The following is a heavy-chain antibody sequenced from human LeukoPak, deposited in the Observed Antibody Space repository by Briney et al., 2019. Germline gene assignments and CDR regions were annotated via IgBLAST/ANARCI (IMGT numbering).Heavy chain of an antibody. CDR3: ARDPNFYASGSYQY. Sequence: PGGSLRLSCAASGFTFSNYAMSWVRQAPGKGLEWVSAMTGTGSSIYYADSVKGRFTISRDNSKNTLYLQMSSLRAEDTAVYYCARDPNFYASGSYQYWGQGTLVTVTS. J-gene: IGHJ4*02. D-gene: IGHD3-10*01. CDR1: GFTFSNYA. CDR2: MTGTGSSI. V-gene: IGHV3-23*01.